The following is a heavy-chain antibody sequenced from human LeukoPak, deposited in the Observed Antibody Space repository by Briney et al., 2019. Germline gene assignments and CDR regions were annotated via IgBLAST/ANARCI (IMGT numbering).Heavy chain of an antibody. Sequence: GRSLRLSCAASGFTLSSYGMHWVRQAPGKGLEWVAVISYDGSNKYYADSVKGRFTISRDNSKNTLYLQMNSLRAEDTAVYYCAKERSPRGWTSALDAFDIWGQGTMVTVSS. J-gene: IGHJ3*02. V-gene: IGHV3-30*18. CDR1: GFTLSSYG. CDR3: AKERSPRGWTSALDAFDI. D-gene: IGHD3-10*01. CDR2: ISYDGSNK.